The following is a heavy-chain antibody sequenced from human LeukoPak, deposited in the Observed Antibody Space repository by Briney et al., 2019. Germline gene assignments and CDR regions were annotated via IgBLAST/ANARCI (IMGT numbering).Heavy chain of an antibody. V-gene: IGHV3-30*02. D-gene: IGHD5-24*01. CDR2: IRYDGSNK. CDR3: AKNPGKSATILDY. Sequence: PGGSLRLSCAASGFTFSSYGMHWVRQAPGKGLEWVAFIRYDGSNKYYADSAKGRFTISRDNSKNTLYLQMNSLRAKDTAVYYCAKNPGKSATILDYWGQGTLVTVSS. J-gene: IGHJ4*02. CDR1: GFTFSSYG.